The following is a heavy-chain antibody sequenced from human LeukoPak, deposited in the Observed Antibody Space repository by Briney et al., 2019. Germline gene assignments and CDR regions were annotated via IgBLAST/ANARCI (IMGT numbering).Heavy chain of an antibody. CDR3: ARDCPHTVATYALDY. CDR2: ISYDGTNK. D-gene: IGHD5-12*01. J-gene: IGHJ4*02. Sequence: ISYDGTNKYYADSVKGRFTISRDGPGDTLYLQMNSLKSEDTAVYYCARDCPHTVATYALDYWGQGTLVTVAS. V-gene: IGHV3-30*03.